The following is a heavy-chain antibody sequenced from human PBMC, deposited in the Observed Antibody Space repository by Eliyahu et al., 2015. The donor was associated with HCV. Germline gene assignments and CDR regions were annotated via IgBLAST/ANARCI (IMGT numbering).Heavy chain of an antibody. V-gene: IGHV3-21*01. CDR2: VSSTSTYI. J-gene: IGHJ3*02. CDR1: GXTFNTYS. Sequence: EVQLVESGGGLVXPGGSLRLSXAXSGXTFNTYSXXWVRQAPGKGLEWVSSVSSTSTYIYYADSVKGRFTISRDNAKNSLYLQMNSLRVEDTAVYYCASRNDAFNIWGQGTMVTVSS. CDR3: ASRNDAFNI.